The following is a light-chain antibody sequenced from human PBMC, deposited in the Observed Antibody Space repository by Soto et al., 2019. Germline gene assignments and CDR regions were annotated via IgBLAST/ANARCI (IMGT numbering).Light chain of an antibody. Sequence: EIVMTQSPATLSVSPGDRATLSCRASQGVGTSLAWYQQKPGQAPRLLIYGASTGATGIPARFSGSGSGTEFTLTISSLQSEDFAIYYCQQYNNWPRTFGQGTKVEIK. J-gene: IGKJ1*01. V-gene: IGKV3-15*01. CDR2: GAS. CDR1: QGVGTS. CDR3: QQYNNWPRT.